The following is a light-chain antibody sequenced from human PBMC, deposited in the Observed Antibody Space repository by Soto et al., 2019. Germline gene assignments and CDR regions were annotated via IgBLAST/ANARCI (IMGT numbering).Light chain of an antibody. CDR2: DAS. V-gene: IGKV1-9*01. CDR1: QSITTY. CDR3: QHLHNYPPT. J-gene: IGKJ4*01. Sequence: DIQMTQSPSSLSASVGDRVTITCRASQSITTYLNWYRQKPGKAPNLLIYDASTLQSGVPSRFSVSGSGTEFTLTISSLQAEDFATYYCQHLHNYPPTFGGGTKVDIK.